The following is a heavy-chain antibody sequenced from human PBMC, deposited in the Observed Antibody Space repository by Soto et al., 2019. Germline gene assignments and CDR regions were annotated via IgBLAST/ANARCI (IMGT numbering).Heavy chain of an antibody. CDR1: GFTFSSYA. V-gene: IGHV3-23*01. CDR2: ISGSGGST. J-gene: IGHJ4*02. D-gene: IGHD4-17*01. Sequence: GGSLRLSCAASGFTFSSYAMSWVRQAPGKGLEWVSAISGSGGSTYYADSVKGRFTISRDNSKNTLYLQMNSLRAEDTAVYYCAKDIGVYGDSPHFDYWGQGTLVTVSS. CDR3: AKDIGVYGDSPHFDY.